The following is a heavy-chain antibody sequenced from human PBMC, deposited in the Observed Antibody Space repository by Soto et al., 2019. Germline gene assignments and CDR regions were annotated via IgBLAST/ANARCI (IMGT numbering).Heavy chain of an antibody. Sequence: GGSLRLSCAASGFTFSSYAMSWVRQAPGKGLEWVSAISGSGGSTYYADSVKGRFTISRDNSKNTLYLQMNSLRAEDTAVYYCATLGNRFLEWLPHFAYWGQGTLVTVSS. CDR2: ISGSGGST. J-gene: IGHJ4*02. D-gene: IGHD3-3*01. CDR3: ATLGNRFLEWLPHFAY. CDR1: GFTFSSYA. V-gene: IGHV3-23*01.